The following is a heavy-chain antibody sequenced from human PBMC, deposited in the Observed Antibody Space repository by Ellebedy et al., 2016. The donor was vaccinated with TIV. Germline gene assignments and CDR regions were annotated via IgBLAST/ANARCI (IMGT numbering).Heavy chain of an antibody. CDR1: GFTFSDYY. D-gene: IGHD3-10*01. Sequence: PGGSLRLSCAASGFTFSDYYMSWIRQAPGKGLEWISYISSSTTYTNYADSLKGRFTISRDNAKNSLYLRMNSLRAEDTAVYYCARDYYGSGSYSSDWGQGTLVTVSS. J-gene: IGHJ4*02. CDR3: ARDYYGSGSYSSD. V-gene: IGHV3-11*06. CDR2: ISSSTTYT.